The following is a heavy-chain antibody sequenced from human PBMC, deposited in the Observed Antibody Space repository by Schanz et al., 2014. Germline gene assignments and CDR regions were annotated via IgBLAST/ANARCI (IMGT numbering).Heavy chain of an antibody. CDR3: ARDGGGD. Sequence: QVQLVESGGGVVHPGGSLRLSCAASGFTFSRYAMHWVRQAPGKGLEWVAVISNDGSDEHYADSVKGRFTISRDNSKNTLYLQMNSLGVEDTAVYYCARDGGGDWGQGTLVTVSS. CDR2: ISNDGSDE. V-gene: IGHV3-30*04. J-gene: IGHJ4*02. CDR1: GFTFSRYA.